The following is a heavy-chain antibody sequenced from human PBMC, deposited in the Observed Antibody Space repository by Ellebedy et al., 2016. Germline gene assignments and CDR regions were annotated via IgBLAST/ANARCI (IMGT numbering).Heavy chain of an antibody. CDR1: FTLSTYA. V-gene: IGHV3-23*01. Sequence: GESLKISXAVSFTLSTYAMSWFRQAPGKGLEWVALISGTGYTTDYVDSVKGRFTISKDDFRNTMFLQMDSLRVEDTAVYYCARDGYNEIPFDRWGQGTLITVSP. CDR3: ARDGYNEIPFDR. D-gene: IGHD5-24*01. J-gene: IGHJ4*02. CDR2: ISGTGYTT.